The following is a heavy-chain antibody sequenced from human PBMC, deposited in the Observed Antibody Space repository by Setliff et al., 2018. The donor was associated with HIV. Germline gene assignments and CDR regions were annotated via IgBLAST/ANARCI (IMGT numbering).Heavy chain of an antibody. V-gene: IGHV3-7*01. CDR3: ARKHRPGVGMDL. J-gene: IGHJ6*02. CDR1: GFAFDTSW. CDR2: IKQDGSQK. Sequence: GGSLRLSCAASGFAFDTSWVTWIRQAPGEGLEWVATIKQDGSQKFYVDSVKGRFTISRDNVKNSLFLQMNSLRVGDTAVYYCARKHRPGVGMDLWGQGTTVTVSS.